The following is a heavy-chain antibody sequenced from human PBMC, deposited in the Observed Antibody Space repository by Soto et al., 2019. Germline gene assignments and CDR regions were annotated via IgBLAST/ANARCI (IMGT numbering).Heavy chain of an antibody. CDR1: GGTFSSYA. CDR2: IIPIFGTA. J-gene: IGHJ4*02. D-gene: IGHD2-15*01. V-gene: IGHV1-69*01. CDR3: AVDDLGYCRCGSCYALDY. Sequence: QVQLVQSGAEVKKPGSSVKVSCKASGGTFSSYAISWVRQAPGQGLEWMGGIIPIFGTANYEQKFQGRVTITADESTSPDYMELSRMRSEDTAVYYCAVDDLGYCRCGSCYALDYWGRGSLVTVS.